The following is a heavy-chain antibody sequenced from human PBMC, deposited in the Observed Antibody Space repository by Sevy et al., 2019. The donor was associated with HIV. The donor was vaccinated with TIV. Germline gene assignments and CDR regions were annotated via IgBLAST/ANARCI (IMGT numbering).Heavy chain of an antibody. CDR2: TATDTGDT. V-gene: IGHV1-3*04. Sequence: ASVKVSCKASGYTFNRHGLHWVRQAPAQGLEWMGWTATDTGDTRYSQKFQGRLTITTDTSARTLYMELSSLTSEDTAVYYCARDHAGSVEFYFDHWGQGTLVTVS. J-gene: IGHJ4*02. CDR3: ARDHAGSVEFYFDH. CDR1: GYTFNRHG.